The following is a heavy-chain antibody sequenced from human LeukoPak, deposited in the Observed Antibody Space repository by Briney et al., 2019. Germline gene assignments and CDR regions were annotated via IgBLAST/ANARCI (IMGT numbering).Heavy chain of an antibody. V-gene: IGHV3-7*01. J-gene: IGHJ4*02. Sequence: PGGSLRLSCAASGFTLSRSWMSWVRQAPGKGREWVANINKEGSEKKYVDWVKGRFTISKDNAKNSLYLQMNSLRAEDTAVYYCARDENWGQGTLVTVSS. CDR1: GFTLSRSW. CDR3: ARDEN. CDR2: INKEGSEK.